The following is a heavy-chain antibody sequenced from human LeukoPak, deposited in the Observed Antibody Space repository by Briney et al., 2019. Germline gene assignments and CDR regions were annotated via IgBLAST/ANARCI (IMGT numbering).Heavy chain of an antibody. V-gene: IGHV1-2*02. Sequence: GASVKVSCKASGYTFTGYYMHWVRQAPGQGLEWMGWINPNSGGTNYAQKFQGRVTMTGDTSISTAYMTLSALRSDDTAVYYCARVPYSVHFEHWGQGTLVIVSS. D-gene: IGHD5/OR15-5a*01. J-gene: IGHJ4*02. CDR2: INPNSGGT. CDR3: ARVPYSVHFEH. CDR1: GYTFTGYY.